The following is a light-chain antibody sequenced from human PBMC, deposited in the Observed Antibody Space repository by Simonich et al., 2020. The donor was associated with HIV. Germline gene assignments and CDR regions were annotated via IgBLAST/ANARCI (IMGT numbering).Light chain of an antibody. CDR2: DVS. V-gene: IGLV2-14*03. CDR3: SSYTSSSTSGV. Sequence: QSALTQSASVSGSPGQSITISCTGTSSDVRNYDYVSWYQQHPGKAPKLMIYDVSNRPSVVSNRFSGSKSDNTAFLTISGLQAEDEADYYCSSYTSSSTSGVFGGGTKLTVL. CDR1: SSDVRNYDY. J-gene: IGLJ3*02.